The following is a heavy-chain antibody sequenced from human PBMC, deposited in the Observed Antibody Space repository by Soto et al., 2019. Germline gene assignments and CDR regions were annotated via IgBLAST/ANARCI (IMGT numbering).Heavy chain of an antibody. J-gene: IGHJ6*03. CDR2: ISWNSGSI. V-gene: IGHV3-9*01. Sequence: GGSLRLSCAASGFTFVDYAMHWVRQAPGKGLEWVSGISWNSGSIGYADSVKGRFTISRDNAKNSLYLQMNSLRAEDTALYYCAKDIRDYYYYMDVWGKGTTVTVSS. CDR1: GFTFVDYA. CDR3: AKDIRDYYYYMDV. D-gene: IGHD2-21*01.